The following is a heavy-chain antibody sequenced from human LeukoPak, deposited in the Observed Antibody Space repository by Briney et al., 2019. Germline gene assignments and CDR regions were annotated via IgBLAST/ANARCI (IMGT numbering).Heavy chain of an antibody. CDR3: ARALLRPNAFDI. Sequence: PSETLSLTCTVSGGPISSYYWSWIRQPPGKGLEWIGYIYYSGSTNYNPSLKSRVTISVDTSKNQFSLKLSSVTAADTAVYYCARALLRPNAFDIWGQGTMVTVSS. CDR2: IYYSGST. J-gene: IGHJ3*02. V-gene: IGHV4-59*01. D-gene: IGHD3-3*01. CDR1: GGPISSYY.